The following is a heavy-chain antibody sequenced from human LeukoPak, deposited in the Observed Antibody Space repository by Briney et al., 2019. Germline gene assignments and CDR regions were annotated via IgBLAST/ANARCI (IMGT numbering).Heavy chain of an antibody. Sequence: SATLNLTCTVTGGSISSGDYYWSWIRQHPGEGLEWLGHIYYSGSTYYNTSLKSRVTISVDTSNNKFSLKLSSVTVADTAVYYCARDSSSGLDVFDIWGQGTMVTVSS. CDR3: ARDSSSGLDVFDI. CDR2: IYYSGST. V-gene: IGHV4-31*03. J-gene: IGHJ3*02. CDR1: GGSISSGDYY. D-gene: IGHD3-3*01.